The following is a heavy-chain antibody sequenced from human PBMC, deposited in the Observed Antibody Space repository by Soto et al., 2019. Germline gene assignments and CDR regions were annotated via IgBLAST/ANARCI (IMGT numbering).Heavy chain of an antibody. D-gene: IGHD2-2*01. J-gene: IGHJ6*02. CDR2: ISAYNGNT. CDR3: ARAYYCISTSCYAGDYYGMDV. CDR1: GYTFTSYG. Sequence: QVQLVQSGAEVKKPGASVKVSCKASGYTFTSYGISWVRQAPGQGLEWMGWISAYNGNTNYAQKLQGRVTMTTDTSTSTAYMELRSLRSDDTAVYYCARAYYCISTSCYAGDYYGMDVWGQGTTVTVSS. V-gene: IGHV1-18*01.